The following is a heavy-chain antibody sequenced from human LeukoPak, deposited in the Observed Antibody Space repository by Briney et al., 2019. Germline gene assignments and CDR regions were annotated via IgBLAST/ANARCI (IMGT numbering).Heavy chain of an antibody. V-gene: IGHV4-59*01. D-gene: IGHD3-10*01. J-gene: IGHJ3*02. CDR2: ISYSGST. Sequence: SETLSLTCTVSGGSISSYYWSWIRQPPGKGLEWIACISYSGSTKYNPSLKSRVTISVDTSKNQLSLKLSSATAADTAVYYCARRAGYYGSAVAFDIWGQGTMVTVSS. CDR1: GGSISSYY. CDR3: ARRAGYYGSAVAFDI.